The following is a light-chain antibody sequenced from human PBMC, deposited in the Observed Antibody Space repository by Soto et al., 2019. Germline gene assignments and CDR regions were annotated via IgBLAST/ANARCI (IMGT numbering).Light chain of an antibody. CDR2: GAS. CDR3: QQYNNWPKT. V-gene: IGKV3-15*01. CDR1: QSIDSN. J-gene: IGKJ1*01. Sequence: EIVVTQSPGTLSLSPGERATLSCRASQSIDSNYLSWYQQKPGQAPRLLIYGASTRATGIPARFSGSGCGTEFTLTISSLQSEDFAVYYCQQYNNWPKTFGQGTKVDIK.